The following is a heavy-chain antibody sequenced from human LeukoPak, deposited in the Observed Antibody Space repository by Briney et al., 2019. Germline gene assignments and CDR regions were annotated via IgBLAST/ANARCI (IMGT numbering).Heavy chain of an antibody. V-gene: IGHV3-21*01. CDR2: ITSRSSYI. CDR3: ARIGGSHLFDF. D-gene: IGHD1-26*01. CDR1: GFTFSNYG. Sequence: GGSLRLSCAASGFTFSNYGMNWVRQAPGKGLEWVSSITSRSSYIYYADSMKGRFTISRDNAKNSLYLQMNSLRADDTAVYYCARIGGSHLFDFWGQGTLVTVSS. J-gene: IGHJ4*02.